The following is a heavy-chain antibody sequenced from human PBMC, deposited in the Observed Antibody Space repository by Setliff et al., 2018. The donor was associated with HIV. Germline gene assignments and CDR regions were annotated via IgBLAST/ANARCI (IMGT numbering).Heavy chain of an antibody. CDR3: AGGPGTTSIDY. CDR1: GYTLTEVS. CDR2: FDPEDGET. V-gene: IGHV1-24*01. D-gene: IGHD1-26*01. J-gene: IGHJ4*02. Sequence: ASVKVSCKVSGYTLTEVSIHWVRQAPGKGLEWMGYFDPEDGETVHAQKFQGRVTMTEDTSTDTAYMELISVTAADTAVYYCAGGPGTTSIDYWAQGTLVTVSS.